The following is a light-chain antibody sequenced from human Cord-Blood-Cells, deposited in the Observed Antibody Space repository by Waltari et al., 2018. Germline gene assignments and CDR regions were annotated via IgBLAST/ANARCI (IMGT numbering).Light chain of an antibody. CDR3: QQYNNWPLT. V-gene: IGKV3-15*01. Sequence: EIVMTQSPATLSVSPGERATLSCRAIQSVSSNLARYQQKPGQAPRLLIYGASTRATGIPARFSGSGSGTEFTLTISSLQSEDFAVYYCQQYNNWPLTFGGGTKVEIK. CDR2: GAS. J-gene: IGKJ4*01. CDR1: QSVSSN.